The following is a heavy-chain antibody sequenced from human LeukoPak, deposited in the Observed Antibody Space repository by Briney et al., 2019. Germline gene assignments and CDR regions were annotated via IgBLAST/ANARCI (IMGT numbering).Heavy chain of an antibody. J-gene: IGHJ6*02. CDR2: ISSSSSTI. CDR1: GFTFSSYS. CDR3: ARAGSSSSAGMDV. V-gene: IGHV3-48*01. D-gene: IGHD6-6*01. Sequence: GGSLRLSCAASGFTFSSYSMNWVRQAPGKGLEWVSYISSSSSTIYYADSVKGRFTISRDNSKNTLYLQMNSLRAEDTAVYYCARAGSSSSAGMDVWGQGTTVTVSS.